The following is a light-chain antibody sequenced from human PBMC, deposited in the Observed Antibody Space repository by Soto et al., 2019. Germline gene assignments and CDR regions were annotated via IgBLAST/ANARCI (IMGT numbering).Light chain of an antibody. J-gene: IGLJ2*01. CDR3: ASYTSSSTSVI. CDR1: SSDVGGYKY. V-gene: IGLV2-14*01. Sequence: QSALTQPASVSGSPGQSITISCTGTSSDVGGYKYVSWYQQHPDKAPKLIIFEGSNRPSGISSRFSGSKSGNTASLTISGLQAEDEADYYCASYTSSSTSVIFGRGTKLTVL. CDR2: EGS.